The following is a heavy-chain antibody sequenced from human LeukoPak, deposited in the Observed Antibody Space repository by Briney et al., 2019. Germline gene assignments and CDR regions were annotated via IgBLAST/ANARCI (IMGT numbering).Heavy chain of an antibody. D-gene: IGHD3-22*01. J-gene: IGHJ4*02. CDR2: INPSGGST. CDR3: ARAAMGYDSSGYCDY. Sequence: GASVKVSCKASGYTFTSYYMHWVRQAPGQGLEWMGIINPSGGSTSYAQKFQGRVTMTRDTSTSTVYMELSSLRSEDTAVYYCARAAMGYDSSGYCDYWGQGTLVTVSS. CDR1: GYTFTSYY. V-gene: IGHV1-46*01.